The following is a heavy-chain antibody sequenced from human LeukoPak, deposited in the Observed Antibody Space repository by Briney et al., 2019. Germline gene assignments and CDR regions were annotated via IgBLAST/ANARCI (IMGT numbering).Heavy chain of an antibody. D-gene: IGHD3-3*01. V-gene: IGHV1-18*01. CDR3: ARDHEYYDFWSGYYLGPSDI. CDR2: ISAYNGNT. CDR1: GYTFTSYG. J-gene: IGHJ3*02. Sequence: GASVKVSCKASGYTFTSYGISWVRQAPGQGLEWMGWISAYNGNTNYAQKLQGRVTMTTDTSTSTAYMELRSLRSDDTAVYYCARDHEYYDFWSGYYLGPSDIWGQGTMVTVSS.